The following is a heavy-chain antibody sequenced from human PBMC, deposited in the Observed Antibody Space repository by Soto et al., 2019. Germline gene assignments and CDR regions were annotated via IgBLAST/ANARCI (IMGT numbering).Heavy chain of an antibody. CDR1: GFTFSSYG. Sequence: QVQLVESGGGMVQPGRSLRLSCAASGFTFSSYGMHWVRQAPGKGLEWVAVIWYDGSNKYYADSVKGRFTISRDNSKNTLYLQMNSLRAEDTAVYYCARDEDYSYGYHYWGQGTLVTVSS. CDR2: IWYDGSNK. J-gene: IGHJ4*02. CDR3: ARDEDYSYGYHY. V-gene: IGHV3-33*01. D-gene: IGHD5-18*01.